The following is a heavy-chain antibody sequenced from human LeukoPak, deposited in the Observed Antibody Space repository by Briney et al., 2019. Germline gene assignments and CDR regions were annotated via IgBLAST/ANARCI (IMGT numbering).Heavy chain of an antibody. J-gene: IGHJ4*02. CDR3: ARDEVRWSGSYPGH. CDR2: ISSNGGST. V-gene: IGHV3-64D*06. CDR1: GFTFSRYA. Sequence: GGSLRLSCSASGFTFSRYAMHWVRQAPGKGLEYVSAISSNGGSTYYADSVKGRFTISRDNSRNTLHLQMSSLRVEDTAVYYCARDEVRWSGSYPGHWGQGTLVTVSS. D-gene: IGHD1-26*01.